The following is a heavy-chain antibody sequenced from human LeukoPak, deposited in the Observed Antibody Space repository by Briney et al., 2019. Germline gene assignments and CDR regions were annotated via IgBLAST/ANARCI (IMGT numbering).Heavy chain of an antibody. Sequence: PSETLSLTCTVSGSSISSYYWSWIRQPPGKGLEWIGYIYYSGSTNYNPSLKSRVTISVDTSKNQFSLKLSSVTAADTAVYYCARTRRDGYNLDFDYWGQGTLVTVSS. CDR3: ARTRRDGYNLDFDY. CDR2: IYYSGST. CDR1: GSSISSYY. D-gene: IGHD5-24*01. V-gene: IGHV4-59*01. J-gene: IGHJ4*02.